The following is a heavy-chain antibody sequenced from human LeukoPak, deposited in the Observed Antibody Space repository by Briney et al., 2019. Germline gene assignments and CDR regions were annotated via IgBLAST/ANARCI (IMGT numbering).Heavy chain of an antibody. D-gene: IGHD3-16*02. Sequence: ASVKVSCKASGYTFTSYGISWVRQAPGQGLEWMGWISAYNGNTNYAQKLQGRVTMTTDTPTSTAYMELRSLRSDDTAVYYCAREGRGSYRYEDDYWGQGTLVTVSS. V-gene: IGHV1-18*01. CDR3: AREGRGSYRYEDDY. CDR1: GYTFTSYG. J-gene: IGHJ4*02. CDR2: ISAYNGNT.